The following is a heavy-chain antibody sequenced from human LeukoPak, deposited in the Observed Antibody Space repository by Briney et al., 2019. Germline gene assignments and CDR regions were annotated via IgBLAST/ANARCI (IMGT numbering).Heavy chain of an antibody. CDR1: GYTFTSYY. Sequence: GASVKVSCKASGYTFTSYYMHWVRQAPGQGLEWMGIINPSGGSTSYAQKFQGRVTMTRDTSTSTVYMELSSLRSEDTAVYYCAGPNHYYDSSGPGTPLVYWGQGTLVTVSS. J-gene: IGHJ4*02. CDR3: AGPNHYYDSSGPGTPLVY. D-gene: IGHD3-22*01. V-gene: IGHV1-46*01. CDR2: INPSGGST.